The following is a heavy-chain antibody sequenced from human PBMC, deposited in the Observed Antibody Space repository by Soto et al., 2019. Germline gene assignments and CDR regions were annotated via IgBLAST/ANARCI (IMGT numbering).Heavy chain of an antibody. V-gene: IGHV4-30-4*01. CDR1: GGSISSGDYY. CDR3: ARAGGYYYGSGSYSRFDP. J-gene: IGHJ5*02. CDR2: IYYSGST. D-gene: IGHD3-10*01. Sequence: SETLSLTCTVSGGSISSGDYYWSWIRQPPGNGLGWIGYIYYSGSTYYNPSLKSRVTISVDTSKNQFSLKLSSVTAADTAVYYCARAGGYYYGSGSYSRFDPWGQGTLVTVSS.